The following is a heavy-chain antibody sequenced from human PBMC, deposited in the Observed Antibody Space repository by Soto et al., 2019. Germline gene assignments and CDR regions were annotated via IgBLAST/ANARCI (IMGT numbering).Heavy chain of an antibody. CDR1: GGSISSYY. J-gene: IGHJ6*02. D-gene: IGHD1-26*01. CDR2: IYYSGST. CDR3: AVLRGSYYIGYYYYGMDV. Sequence: SETLSLTCTVSGGSISSYYWSWIRQPPGKGLEWIGYIYYSGSTNYNPSLKSRVTISVDTSKNQFSLKLSSVTAADTAVYYCAVLRGSYYIGYYYYGMDVWGQGTTVTVSS. V-gene: IGHV4-59*01.